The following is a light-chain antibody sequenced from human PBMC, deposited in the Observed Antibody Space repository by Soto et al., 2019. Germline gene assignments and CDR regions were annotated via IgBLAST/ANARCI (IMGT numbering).Light chain of an antibody. V-gene: IGLV2-8*01. CDR2: EVT. CDR1: SSDVGAYKY. J-gene: IGLJ3*02. CDR3: TSYVGNDIWV. Sequence: QSALTQPPSASGSPGQSVTISCTGTSSDVGAYKYVSWYQQYPGKAPKLMIYEVTNRPSGVPDRFSGSKSGNTASLTVSGLQAEDEDDYYCTSYVGNDIWVFGGGTKVTVL.